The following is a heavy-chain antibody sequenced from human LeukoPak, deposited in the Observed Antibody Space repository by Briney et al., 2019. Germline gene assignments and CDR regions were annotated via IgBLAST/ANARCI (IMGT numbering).Heavy chain of an antibody. D-gene: IGHD4-23*01. J-gene: IGHJ4*02. CDR1: GFTFSSDA. V-gene: IGHV3-23*01. CDR3: ARRAGGYSHPYDY. Sequence: GGSLRLSCAASGFTFSSDAMSWVRQAPGKGLEWVSTISGSGSSTQYADSVKGRFTISRDNSKNTLYLQMSSLRAEDTAVYYCARRAGGYSHPYDYWGQGVLVTVSS. CDR2: ISGSGSST.